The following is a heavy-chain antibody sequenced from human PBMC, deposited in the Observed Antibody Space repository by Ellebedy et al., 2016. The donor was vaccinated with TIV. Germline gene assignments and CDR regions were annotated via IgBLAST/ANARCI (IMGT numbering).Heavy chain of an antibody. D-gene: IGHD6-19*01. CDR3: ASHRGIAVAGSYY. V-gene: IGHV5-10-1*01. CDR2: IDPSDSYT. CDR1: GYSFTSYW. J-gene: IGHJ4*02. Sequence: GESLKISXKGSGYSFTSYWISWVRQMPGKGLEWMGRIDPSDSYTNYSPSFQGHVTISAGKSISTAYLQWSSLKASDTAMYYCASHRGIAVAGSYYWGQGTLVTVSS.